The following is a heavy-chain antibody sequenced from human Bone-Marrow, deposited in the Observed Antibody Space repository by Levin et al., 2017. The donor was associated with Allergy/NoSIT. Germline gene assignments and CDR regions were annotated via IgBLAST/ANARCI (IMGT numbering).Heavy chain of an antibody. Sequence: GESLKISCAASGFTFSSYGMHWVRQAPGKGLEWVAVIWYDGSNKYYADSVKGRFTISRDNSKNTLYLQMNSLRAEDTAVYYCARSYDYYGSGSYDYWGQGTLVTVSS. J-gene: IGHJ4*02. V-gene: IGHV3-33*01. CDR3: ARSYDYYGSGSYDY. CDR2: IWYDGSNK. CDR1: GFTFSSYG. D-gene: IGHD3-10*01.